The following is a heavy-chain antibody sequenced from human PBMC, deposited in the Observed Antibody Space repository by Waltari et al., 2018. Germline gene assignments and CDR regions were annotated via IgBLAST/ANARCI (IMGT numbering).Heavy chain of an antibody. CDR1: GGSFSGYY. CDR2: INHSGST. CDR3: ARGPTYYDYVWGSYRSTSFDY. D-gene: IGHD3-16*02. Sequence: QVQLQQWGAGLLKPSETLSLTCAVYGGSFSGYYWSWIRQPPGQGLEWIGEINHSGSTNYNPSLKSRVTISVDTSKNQFSLKLSSVTAADTAVYYCARGPTYYDYVWGSYRSTSFDYWGQGTLVTVSS. J-gene: IGHJ4*02. V-gene: IGHV4-34*01.